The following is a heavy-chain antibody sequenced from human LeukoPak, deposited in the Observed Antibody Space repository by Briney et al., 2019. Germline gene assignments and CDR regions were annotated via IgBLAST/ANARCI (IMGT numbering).Heavy chain of an antibody. CDR1: GYTFTGYY. CDR3: ARNTETAIPLPYYFDY. D-gene: IGHD2-21*02. CDR2: INPNSGGT. Sequence: ASVKVSCKASGYTFTGYYMHWVRQAPGQGLEWMGRINPNSGGTNYAQKFQGRATITRDTSASTAYMDLSSLRSEDTAVYYCARNTETAIPLPYYFDYWGQGTLVTVSS. V-gene: IGHV1-2*06. J-gene: IGHJ4*02.